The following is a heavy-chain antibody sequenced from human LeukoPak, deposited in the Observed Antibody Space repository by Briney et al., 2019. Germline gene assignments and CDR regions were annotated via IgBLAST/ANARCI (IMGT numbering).Heavy chain of an antibody. CDR2: ISAYNGNT. Sequence: ASVKVSCKASGYTFTSYGISWVRQAPGQGLEWMGWISAYNGNTNYAQKLQGRVTMTTDASTSTAYMELRSLRSDDTAVYYCARALDYGGRAYFDYWGQGTLVTVSS. J-gene: IGHJ4*02. D-gene: IGHD4-23*01. CDR3: ARALDYGGRAYFDY. CDR1: GYTFTSYG. V-gene: IGHV1-18*01.